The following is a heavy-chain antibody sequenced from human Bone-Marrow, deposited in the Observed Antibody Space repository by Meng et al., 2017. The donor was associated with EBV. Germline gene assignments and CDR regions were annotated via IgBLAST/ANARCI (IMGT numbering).Heavy chain of an antibody. CDR3: AQRERWGLDP. CDR2: IYHSGST. Sequence: VLLKESGPVLVNPSGSLSLTCAVSGGSISSSHLWSWVRQPPEKGLEWIGEIYHSGSTSYNPSLESRVTISVEKSKNQVSLKLSSVTAADTAVYYCAQRERWGLDPWGQGTLVTVSS. V-gene: IGHV4-4*02. D-gene: IGHD3-16*01. CDR1: GGSISSSHL. J-gene: IGHJ5*02.